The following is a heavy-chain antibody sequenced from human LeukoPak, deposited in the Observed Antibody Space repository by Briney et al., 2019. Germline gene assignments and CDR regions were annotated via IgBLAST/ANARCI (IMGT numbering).Heavy chain of an antibody. V-gene: IGHV1-18*01. Sequence: ASVKVSCKASGYTFTTYNINWVRQAPGQGLEWMAWISPDNGNTNYAQNFQGRVALTIDTSTTTAYLELRSLRSDDTAVYYCARDVVVAPYYFEYWGQGTLVTVSS. D-gene: IGHD2-15*01. CDR3: ARDVVVAPYYFEY. CDR1: GYTFTTYN. J-gene: IGHJ4*02. CDR2: ISPDNGNT.